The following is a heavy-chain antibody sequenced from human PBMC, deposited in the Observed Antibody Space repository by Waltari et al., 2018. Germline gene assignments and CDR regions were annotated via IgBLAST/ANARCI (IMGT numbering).Heavy chain of an antibody. CDR2: MNPNSGNT. J-gene: IGHJ4*02. CDR1: GYPFTRYE. D-gene: IGHD2-21*01. Sequence: QVQLVQSGAEGKKPGASVTVSCTASGYPFTRYENNWVRQDTGQGLEWMGWMNPNSGNTGYAQKCQGRVTMTRNTSISTAYMELSSLRSEDTAVYYCARGLTEAYCGGDCYFWGQGTLITVSS. V-gene: IGHV1-8*01. CDR3: ARGLTEAYCGGDCYF.